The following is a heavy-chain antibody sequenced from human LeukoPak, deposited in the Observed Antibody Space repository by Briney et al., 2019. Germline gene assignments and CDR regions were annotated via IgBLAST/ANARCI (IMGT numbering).Heavy chain of an antibody. Sequence: GGSLRLSCAASEFMFSKYAMSWVRQAPGKGLEWVSAISGSGGSTYYADSVKGRFTISRDNSKNTLYLQMNSLRAEDTAVYYCAKENYYDSSGYYYWWGQGTLVTVSS. V-gene: IGHV3-23*01. CDR3: AKENYYDSSGYYYW. D-gene: IGHD3-22*01. J-gene: IGHJ4*02. CDR2: ISGSGGST. CDR1: EFMFSKYA.